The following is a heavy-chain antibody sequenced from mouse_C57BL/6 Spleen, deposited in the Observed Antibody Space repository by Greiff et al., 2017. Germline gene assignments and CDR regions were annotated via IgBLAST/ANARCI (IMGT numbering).Heavy chain of an antibody. V-gene: IGHV5-9-1*02. Sequence: DVMLVESGEGLVKPGGSLKLSCAASGFTFSSYAMSWVRQTPEKRLEWVAYISSGGDYIYYADTVKGRFTISRDNARNTLYLQMSSLKSEDTAMYYCTRGRLYYFDYWGQGTTLTVSS. CDR3: TRGRLYYFDY. CDR1: GFTFSSYA. CDR2: ISSGGDYI. J-gene: IGHJ2*01.